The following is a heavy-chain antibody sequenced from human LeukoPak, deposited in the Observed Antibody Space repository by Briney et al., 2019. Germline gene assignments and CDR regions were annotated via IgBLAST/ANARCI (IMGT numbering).Heavy chain of an antibody. D-gene: IGHD1-26*01. CDR1: GGSLSGYY. CDR3: ARGRYSGSYQVLWHDY. Sequence: PSETLSLTCAVYGGSLSGYYWGWIRQPPGKGLEWIGSIYYSGSTYYNPSLKSRVTISVDTSKNQFSLKLSSVTAADTAVYYCARGRYSGSYQVLWHDYWGQGTLVTVSS. V-gene: IGHV4-39*01. CDR2: IYYSGST. J-gene: IGHJ4*02.